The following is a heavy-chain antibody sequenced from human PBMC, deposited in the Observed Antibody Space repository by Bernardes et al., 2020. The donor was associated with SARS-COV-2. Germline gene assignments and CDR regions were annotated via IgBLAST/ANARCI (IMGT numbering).Heavy chain of an antibody. V-gene: IGHV3-7*03. CDR2: AGPVRNDN. CDR1: GLPFTTSC. CDR3: ARDKDGKDY. D-gene: IGHD1-1*01. Sequence: GGTLRLSCAVSGLPFTTSCMSWVRKAPGKGLEWVANAGPVRNDNYYADSVKGRFTISRDNTKNLVFLQMNYLRADDTAVYYCARDKDGKDYWGQGTLVTVSS. J-gene: IGHJ4*02.